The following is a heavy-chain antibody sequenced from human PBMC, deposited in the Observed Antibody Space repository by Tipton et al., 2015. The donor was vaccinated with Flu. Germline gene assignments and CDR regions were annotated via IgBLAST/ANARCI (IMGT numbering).Heavy chain of an antibody. J-gene: IGHJ6*02. CDR2: FYYSGST. V-gene: IGHV4-59*08. CDR1: GGSISSYY. Sequence: TLSLTCTVSGGSISSYYWSWIRQPPGKGLEWIGDFYYSGSTNYNPSLKSRVTISIDTSKNQFSLKLSSVTAADTAVYYCARQGGYSSSSSYYYGMDVWGQGTTVTVSS. CDR3: ARQGGYSSSSSYYYGMDV. D-gene: IGHD6-6*01.